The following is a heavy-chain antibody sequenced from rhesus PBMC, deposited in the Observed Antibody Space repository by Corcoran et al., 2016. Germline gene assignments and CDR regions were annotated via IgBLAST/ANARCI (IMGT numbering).Heavy chain of an antibody. J-gene: IGHJ4*01. V-gene: IGHV1-111*02. CDR1: GYPFIDYF. Sequence: EVQLVQSGAAEKKPGASVKISCRPSGYPFIDYFLHWVRQAPGNGLEWMERVDQENGEAINEQKFQDRDTSTADTSTDTAYMELRSLRSEDTAVYYGASQSEAFDYWGQGALVTVSS. CDR3: ASQSEAFDY. CDR2: VDQENGEA.